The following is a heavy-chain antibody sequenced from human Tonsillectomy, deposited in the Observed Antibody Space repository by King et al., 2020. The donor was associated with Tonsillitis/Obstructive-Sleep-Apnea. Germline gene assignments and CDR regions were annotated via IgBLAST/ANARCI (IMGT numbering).Heavy chain of an antibody. CDR3: AREGNTNYDFWSGYPEGHYFDY. V-gene: IGHV1-46*01. CDR1: GYTFTSYY. D-gene: IGHD3-3*01. J-gene: IGHJ4*02. CDR2: INPSGGST. Sequence: QLVQSGAEVKKPGASVKVSCKASGYTFTSYYMHWVRQAPGQGLEWMGIINPSGGSTSYAQKVQGRVTMTRETSTSKVYMERSSLRSEDTAVYYCAREGNTNYDFWSGYPEGHYFDYWGQGTLVTVSS.